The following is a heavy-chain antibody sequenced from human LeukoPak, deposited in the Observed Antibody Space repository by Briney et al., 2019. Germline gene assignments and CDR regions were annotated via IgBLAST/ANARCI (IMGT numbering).Heavy chain of an antibody. J-gene: IGHJ4*02. CDR1: QFTFSDYG. CDR2: IWYDGRSK. CDR3: ARDQSIREGSYYIILDY. Sequence: GGSLKLSCAASQFTFSDYGMHWVRQAPGKGLEWVAVIWYDGRSKYYADSVKGRFTISRDNSKDTLYLQMNSLRAEDTAVYYCARDQSIREGSYYIILDYWGQGTLVTVSS. D-gene: IGHD1-26*01. V-gene: IGHV3-33*08.